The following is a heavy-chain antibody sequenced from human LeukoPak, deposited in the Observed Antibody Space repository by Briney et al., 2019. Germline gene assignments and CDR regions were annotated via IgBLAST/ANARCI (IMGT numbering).Heavy chain of an antibody. V-gene: IGHV1-2*02. J-gene: IGHJ4*02. CDR2: MNPNSGAA. CDR3: ARNPPYCTSTSCYNDY. D-gene: IGHD2-2*02. Sequence: ASVKVCCNASGHTFTIYYMHWGRQAPGQGVGWRGWMNPNSGAAGYAQRFQGRVTMSRDTSISTAYMERSGLTSDDTAVYYCARNPPYCTSTSCYNDYWGQGTLVTVSS. CDR1: GHTFTIYY.